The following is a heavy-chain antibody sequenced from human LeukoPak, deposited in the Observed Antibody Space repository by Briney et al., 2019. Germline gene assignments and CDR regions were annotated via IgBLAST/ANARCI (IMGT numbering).Heavy chain of an antibody. D-gene: IGHD2-15*01. CDR1: GFTFSDYY. Sequence: GGSLRLSCAASGFTFSDYYMSWIRQAPGKGLQWDSYISSSGATIYYADSVKGRFTISRDNAKNSLYLQMNSLRAEDTAVYYCARPEVVAGTYYYYYYMDVWGKGTTVTVSS. V-gene: IGHV3-11*01. J-gene: IGHJ6*03. CDR2: ISSSGATI. CDR3: ARPEVVAGTYYYYYYMDV.